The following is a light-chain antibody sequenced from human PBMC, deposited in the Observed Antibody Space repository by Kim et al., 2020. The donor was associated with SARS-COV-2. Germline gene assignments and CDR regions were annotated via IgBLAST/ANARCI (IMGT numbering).Light chain of an antibody. V-gene: IGKV1-39*01. CDR3: QQTYTPPYT. CDR2: DAS. CDR1: QTITTS. J-gene: IGKJ2*01. Sequence: GDRVTITYRASQTITTSLKWYQVVPGKAPKLLIFDASTLQRRVPSRFSGSGSGTEFTLTIANLRPEDFATYFCQQTYTPPYTFGQGTKLEI.